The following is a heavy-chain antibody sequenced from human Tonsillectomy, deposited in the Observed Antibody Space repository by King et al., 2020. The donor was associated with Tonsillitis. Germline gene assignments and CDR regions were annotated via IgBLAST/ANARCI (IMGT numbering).Heavy chain of an antibody. D-gene: IGHD1-26*01. Sequence: VQLVESGGGVVRPGGSLRLSCAASGFTFDDYGMSWVRQAPGKGLEWGSGIDWNGGSTGYADSLKGRFTISRDNAKNCLYLQMNSLRAEDTALYYCARASTGSYYAENFQHWGQGTLVTVSS. CDR2: IDWNGGST. CDR3: ARASTGSYYAENFQH. CDR1: GFTFDDYG. J-gene: IGHJ1*01. V-gene: IGHV3-20*04.